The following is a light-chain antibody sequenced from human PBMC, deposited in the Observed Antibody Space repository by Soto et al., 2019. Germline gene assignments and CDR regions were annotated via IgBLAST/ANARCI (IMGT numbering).Light chain of an antibody. J-gene: IGLJ1*01. Sequence: QSVLTKPPSLSGSPEQSVTISCTGTSGDVGRYNRVSGYQQPPGTAPKLMIYEVSNRPSGVPDRFSGSKSGNTASLTISGLQADDGSDYNCSLYTSRSHLVFGTWAKVTV. CDR3: SLYTSRSHLV. V-gene: IGLV2-18*01. CDR1: SGDVGRYNR. CDR2: EVS.